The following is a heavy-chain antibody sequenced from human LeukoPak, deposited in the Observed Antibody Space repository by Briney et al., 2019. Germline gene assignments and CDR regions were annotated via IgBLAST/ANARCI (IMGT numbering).Heavy chain of an antibody. V-gene: IGHV3-23*01. CDR3: VKGPRPDITVAHTVEI. J-gene: IGHJ4*02. CDR1: GFIFSNYA. Sequence: PGGSLRLSCAASGFIFSNYAMSWVRQVPGRGLKWVSTISSRGDSTYVADSVKGRFTISRDNSKNSLYLQMNTVRAEDTAVYYCVKGPRPDITVAHTVEIWGQGTLVTVSS. D-gene: IGHD6-19*01. CDR2: ISSRGDST.